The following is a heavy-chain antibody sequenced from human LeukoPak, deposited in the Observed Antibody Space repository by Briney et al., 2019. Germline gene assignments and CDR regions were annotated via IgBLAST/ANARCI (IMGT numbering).Heavy chain of an antibody. J-gene: IGHJ4*02. CDR3: ARGRGSDY. D-gene: IGHD3-10*01. CDR2: IRPDGSGK. V-gene: IGHV3-7*01. CDR1: GFIFSSFW. Sequence: PGGSVRLLCVGSGFIFSSFWTPWVRRARGRALVGGANIRPDGSGKLCVDSVGGRFTIYRQNAKNSLYMQMNSRRAEDKAVYYCARGRGSDYWGQATLATVSS.